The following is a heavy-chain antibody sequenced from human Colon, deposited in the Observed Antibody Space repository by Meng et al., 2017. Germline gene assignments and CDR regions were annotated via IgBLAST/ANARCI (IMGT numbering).Heavy chain of an antibody. CDR1: GYRFSMYV. V-gene: IGHV1-18*01. J-gene: IGHJ4*02. CDR3: ARGEYDFVWGSGPALDY. CDR2: ISGHTGNR. Sequence: QVQLLQSGPEVKRPGASAKVSCKTAGYRFSMYVVTWVRQAPGQGLEWMGWISGHTGNRNYAQNFQDKVTMTADTSTQTAYIELRNLTPNDTAVYYCARGEYDFVWGSGPALDYWGQGTLVTVSS. D-gene: IGHD3-16*01.